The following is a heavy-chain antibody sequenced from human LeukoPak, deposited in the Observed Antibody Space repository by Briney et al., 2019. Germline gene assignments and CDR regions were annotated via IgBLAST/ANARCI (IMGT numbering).Heavy chain of an antibody. Sequence: GGTLRLSCAASGFTFSSYGMSWVRQAPGKGLEGVSYTSSSSRTIYYADSVRGRFTISRDNAKNSLYLQMNSLRAEDTAVYYCASDTKRGYSYGSPTDGFDIWGQGTMVTVSS. CDR2: TSSSSRTI. CDR3: ASDTKRGYSYGSPTDGFDI. CDR1: GFTFSSYG. J-gene: IGHJ3*02. D-gene: IGHD5-18*01. V-gene: IGHV3-48*04.